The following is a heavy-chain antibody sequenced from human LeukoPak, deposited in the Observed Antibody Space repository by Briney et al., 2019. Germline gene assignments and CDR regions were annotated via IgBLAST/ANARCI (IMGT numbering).Heavy chain of an antibody. D-gene: IGHD6-19*01. CDR2: ISTYIDNT. Sequence: ASVKVSCKASGGTFNNYGVSWVRQAPGQGLEWMGWISTYIDNTKYAQKLQGRVTMTTDTSTSTAYMEMRSLRSDDTAVYYCARGKKPGIAVAGTGYYFDPWGQGTLVTVSS. V-gene: IGHV1-18*01. CDR3: ARGKKPGIAVAGTGYYFDP. J-gene: IGHJ5*02. CDR1: GGTFNNYG.